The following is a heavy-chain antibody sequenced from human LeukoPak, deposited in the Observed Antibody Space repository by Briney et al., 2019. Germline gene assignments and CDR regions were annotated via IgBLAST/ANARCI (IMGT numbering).Heavy chain of an antibody. D-gene: IGHD1-14*01. J-gene: IGHJ3*02. CDR2: ISGGGGDT. CDR3: AKGNQRAYDAFDI. Sequence: PGGSLRLSCAASGFTFSNYAMSWVRQAPGKGLEWVSTISGGGGDTDYADSVKGRFTISRDNSKNTLHLQMNSLRAEDTAVYYCAKGNQRAYDAFDIWGQGTMVTVSS. CDR1: GFTFSNYA. V-gene: IGHV3-23*01.